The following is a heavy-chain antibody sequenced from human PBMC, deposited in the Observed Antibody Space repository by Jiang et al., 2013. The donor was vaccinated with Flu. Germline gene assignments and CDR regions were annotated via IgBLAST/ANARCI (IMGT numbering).Heavy chain of an antibody. V-gene: IGHV4-61*01. CDR3: ARESQWLDP. CDR2: VYYTGTT. Sequence: GSGLVKPSETLSLTCTVSGDSVNSGSYYWSWVRQPPGKGLEWIGYVYYTGTTSYSPSLKSRVTISLDTSKNQFSLKLRSVTAADTGVYYCARESQWLDPWGQGKLVTVSS. CDR1: GDSVNSGSYY. J-gene: IGHJ5*02.